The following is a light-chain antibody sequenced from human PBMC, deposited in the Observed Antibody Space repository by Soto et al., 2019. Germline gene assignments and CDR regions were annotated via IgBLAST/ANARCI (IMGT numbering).Light chain of an antibody. CDR3: HQRSNWLT. CDR2: DAS. V-gene: IGKV3-11*01. Sequence: EIVLTQSPATLSLSPRERATLSCRASQSVSSYLAWYQQKPGQAPRLLIYDASNRATGIPARFSGSGSGTDFTLTISSLEPEDSAVYYCHQRSNWLTFGGGTKVEIK. J-gene: IGKJ4*01. CDR1: QSVSSY.